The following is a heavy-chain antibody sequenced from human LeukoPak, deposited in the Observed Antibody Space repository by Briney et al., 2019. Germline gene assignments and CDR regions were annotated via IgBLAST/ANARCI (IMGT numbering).Heavy chain of an antibody. CDR2: ISSSSSTI. Sequence: GGSLRLSCAASGFTFSSYWMHRVRQAPGKGLEWVSYISSSSSTIYYADSVKGRFTISGDNAKNSLYLQMNSLRAEDTAVYYCARAMITFGGVIALYYFDYWGQGTLVTVSS. CDR3: ARAMITFGGVIALYYFDY. CDR1: GFTFSSYW. V-gene: IGHV3-48*01. D-gene: IGHD3-16*02. J-gene: IGHJ4*02.